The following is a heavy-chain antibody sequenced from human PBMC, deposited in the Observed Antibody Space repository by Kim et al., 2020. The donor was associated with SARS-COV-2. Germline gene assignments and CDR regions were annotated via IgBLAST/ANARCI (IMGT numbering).Heavy chain of an antibody. CDR1: GFTFSSYG. CDR2: ISYDGSNK. Sequence: GGSLRLSCAASGFTFSSYGMHWVRQAPGKGLERVAVISYDGSNKYYADSVKGRFTISRDNSKNTLYLQMNSLRAEDTAVYYCAKDHPIDYGDYDGPCDYLGQGTLVTVSS. D-gene: IGHD4-17*01. CDR3: AKDHPIDYGDYDGPCDY. J-gene: IGHJ4*02. V-gene: IGHV3-30*18.